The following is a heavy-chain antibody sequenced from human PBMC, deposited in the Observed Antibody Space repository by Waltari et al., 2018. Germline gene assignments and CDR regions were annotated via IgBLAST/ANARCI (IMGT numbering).Heavy chain of an antibody. CDR2: IITIFGTA. CDR3: ASLSRITILDYYYYYMDV. D-gene: IGHD3-3*01. V-gene: IGHV1-69*01. J-gene: IGHJ6*03. CDR1: GGTFSSYA. Sequence: QVQLVQSGAEVKKPGSSVKVSCKASGGTFSSYAISWVRQAPGQGIEWMGGIITIFGTANYAQKCQGRVTITADYSTSTAYMELSSLRSEDTAVYYCASLSRITILDYYYYYMDVWGKGTTVTVSS.